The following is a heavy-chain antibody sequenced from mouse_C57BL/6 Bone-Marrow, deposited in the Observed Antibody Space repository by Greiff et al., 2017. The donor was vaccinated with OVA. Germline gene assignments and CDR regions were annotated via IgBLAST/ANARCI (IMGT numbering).Heavy chain of an antibody. J-gene: IGHJ1*03. Sequence: QVQLQQPGAELVKPGASVKLSCKASGYTFTSYWMQWVKQRPGQGLEWIGEIDPSDSYTNYNQKFKGKATLTVDTSYSTAYMQLSSLTSEDSAVYYCARLFTTVKYWYFDVWGTGTTVTVSS. D-gene: IGHD1-1*01. V-gene: IGHV1-50*01. CDR3: ARLFTTVKYWYFDV. CDR1: GYTFTSYW. CDR2: IDPSDSYT.